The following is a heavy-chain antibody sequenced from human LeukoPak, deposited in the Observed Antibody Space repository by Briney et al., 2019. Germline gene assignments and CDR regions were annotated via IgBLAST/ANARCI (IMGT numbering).Heavy chain of an antibody. D-gene: IGHD1-26*01. Sequence: GASVKVSCKASGYTFTGYYMHWVRQVPGQGLEWMGRINPNSGGTNYAQKFQGRVTMTRDTSISTAYMELSRLRSDDTAVYYCARVWVLKSSPLCDYWGQGTLVTVSS. CDR1: GYTFTGYY. CDR2: INPNSGGT. CDR3: ARVWVLKSSPLCDY. V-gene: IGHV1-2*06. J-gene: IGHJ4*02.